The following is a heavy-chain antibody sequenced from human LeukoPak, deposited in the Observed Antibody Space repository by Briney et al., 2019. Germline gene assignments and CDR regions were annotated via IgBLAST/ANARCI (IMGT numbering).Heavy chain of an antibody. CDR1: AYTFTSFD. J-gene: IGHJ4*02. V-gene: IGHV1-8*01. CDR3: ARTPPTSGYFDY. Sequence: ASVKVSCKASAYTFTSFDINWVRQATGQGLEWMGWVSPNSGNTVYAQKFQGRVTMTRNTSISTAYMELSSLRSEDTAVYYCARTPPTSGYFDYWGQGTLVTVSS. CDR2: VSPNSGNT. D-gene: IGHD3-22*01.